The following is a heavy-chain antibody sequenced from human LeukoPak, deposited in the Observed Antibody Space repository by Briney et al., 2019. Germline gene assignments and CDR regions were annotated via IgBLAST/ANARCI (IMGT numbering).Heavy chain of an antibody. CDR1: GYTFTGYY. CDR3: ARGDFSSGTYYFDY. D-gene: IGHD6-25*01. V-gene: IGHV1-2*06. J-gene: IGHJ4*02. CDR2: INPNSGGT. Sequence: ASVKVSCKASGYTFTGYYMHWVRHAPGQGLEWMGRINPNSGGTNYAQKFQGRVTMTRDTSISTAYMELSRLRSDDTAVYYCARGDFSSGTYYFDYWGQGTLVTVSS.